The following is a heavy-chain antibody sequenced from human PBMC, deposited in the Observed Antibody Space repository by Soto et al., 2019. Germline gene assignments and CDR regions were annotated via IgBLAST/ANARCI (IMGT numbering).Heavy chain of an antibody. V-gene: IGHV1-2*04. Sequence: ASVKVSCKASGYTFTGYYMHWVRQAPGQGLEWMGWINPNSGGTNYAQKFQGWVTMTRDTSISTAYMELSRLRSDDTAVYYCARGIAVAGDYDFDYWGQGTLVTVSS. J-gene: IGHJ4*02. CDR3: ARGIAVAGDYDFDY. D-gene: IGHD6-19*01. CDR2: INPNSGGT. CDR1: GYTFTGYY.